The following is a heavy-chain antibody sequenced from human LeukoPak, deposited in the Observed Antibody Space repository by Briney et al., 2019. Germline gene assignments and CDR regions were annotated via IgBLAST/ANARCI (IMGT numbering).Heavy chain of an antibody. CDR3: ARDLLTVTTGGHLGAFDP. J-gene: IGHJ5*02. CDR1: GGSISSYY. CDR2: IYTSGST. D-gene: IGHD4-17*01. Sequence: PSETLSLTCTVSGGSISSYYWSWIRQPAGKGLEWIGRIYTSGSTNYNPSLKSRVTTSVDTSKNQFSLKLSSVTAADTAVYYCARDLLTVTTGGHLGAFDPWGQGTLVTVSS. V-gene: IGHV4-4*07.